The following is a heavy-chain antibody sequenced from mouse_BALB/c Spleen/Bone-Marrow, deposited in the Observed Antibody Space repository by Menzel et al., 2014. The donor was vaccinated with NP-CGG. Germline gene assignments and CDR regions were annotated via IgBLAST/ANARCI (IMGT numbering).Heavy chain of an antibody. J-gene: IGHJ2*01. D-gene: IGHD1-1*01. CDR1: GYAFSSSW. CDR2: IYPGDGDT. V-gene: IGHV1-82*01. Sequence: QVTLKECGPELVKPGASVKISCKASGYAFSSSWMNWVKQRPGQGLEWIGRIYPGDGDTNYNGKSKGKATLTADKSSSTAYMQLSSLTSVDSAVYFCARDYYGSSYDYWGQGTTLTVSS. CDR3: ARDYYGSSYDY.